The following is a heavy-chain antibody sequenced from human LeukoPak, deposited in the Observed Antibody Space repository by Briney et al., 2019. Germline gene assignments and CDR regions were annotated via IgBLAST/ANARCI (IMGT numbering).Heavy chain of an antibody. Sequence: PSETLSLTCSVSGGSISSYYWSWIRQPPGKGLEWIGYIYYSGRTNYNPSLKSRVTISVDTSKNQFSLTLSSVTAADTAVYYCARDRGTWNDDGFDYWGQGTLVTVSS. V-gene: IGHV4-59*12. CDR2: IYYSGRT. CDR3: ARDRGTWNDDGFDY. CDR1: GGSISSYY. J-gene: IGHJ4*02. D-gene: IGHD1-1*01.